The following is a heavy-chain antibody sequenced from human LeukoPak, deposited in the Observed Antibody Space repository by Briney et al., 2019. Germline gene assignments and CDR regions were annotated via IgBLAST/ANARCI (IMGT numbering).Heavy chain of an antibody. J-gene: IGHJ4*02. CDR2: IYYSGGT. CDR1: GGSISSYY. Sequence: SETLSLTCTVSGGSISSYYWSWIRQPPGKGLEWIGYIYYSGGTNYNPSLKSRVTISVDTSKNQFSLKLSSVTAADTAVYYCARGITGTTFDYWGQGTLVTVSS. V-gene: IGHV4-59*01. CDR3: ARGITGTTFDY. D-gene: IGHD1-7*01.